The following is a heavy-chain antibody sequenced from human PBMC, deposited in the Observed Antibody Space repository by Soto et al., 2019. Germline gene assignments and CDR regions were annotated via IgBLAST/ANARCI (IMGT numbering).Heavy chain of an antibody. Sequence: QVQLQESGPGLVKPSETLSLTCSVADGSISNYYWSWIRQPPGKGLEWIGQIHYTGRTNYNPSLESRVTMSVDTSKNLFSLRLTSVTAADTAVYYCARDRYGGNSFGYFNVWGRGTLVTVSS. CDR3: ARDRYGGNSFGYFNV. V-gene: IGHV4-59*01. J-gene: IGHJ2*01. CDR1: DGSISNYY. D-gene: IGHD4-17*01. CDR2: IHYTGRT.